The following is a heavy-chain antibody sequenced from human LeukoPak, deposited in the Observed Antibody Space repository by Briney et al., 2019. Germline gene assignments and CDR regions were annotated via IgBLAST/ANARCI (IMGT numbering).Heavy chain of an antibody. J-gene: IGHJ4*02. CDR2: IYYSGST. V-gene: IGHV4-59*01. CDR3: ARGRAAAGDFDY. CDR1: GGSISSYY. Sequence: PSETLSLTCSVSGGSISSYYWSWIRQPPGKGLEWIGYIYYSGSTNYNPSLKSRVTISVDTSKNQFSLKLSSVTAADTAVYYCARGRAAAGDFDYWGQGTLVTVSS. D-gene: IGHD6-13*01.